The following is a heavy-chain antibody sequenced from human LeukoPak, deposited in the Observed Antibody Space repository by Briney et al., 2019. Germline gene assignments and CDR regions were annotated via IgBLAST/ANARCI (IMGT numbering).Heavy chain of an antibody. CDR2: IYYSGST. V-gene: IGHV4-61*08. D-gene: IGHD5/OR15-5a*01. CDR1: GGSISSGGYY. J-gene: IGHJ4*02. CDR3: ARSTILDY. Sequence: SETLSLTCTVSGGSISSGGYYWSWIRQPPGKGLEWIGYIYYSGSTNYNPSLKSRVTISVDTSKNQFSLKLSSVTAADTAVYYCARSTILDYWGQGTLVTVSS.